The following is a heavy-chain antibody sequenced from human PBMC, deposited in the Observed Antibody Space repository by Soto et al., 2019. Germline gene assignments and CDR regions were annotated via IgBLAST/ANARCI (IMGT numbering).Heavy chain of an antibody. Sequence: QVQLVESGGGVVQPGRSLRLSCAASGFTFSSYGMHWVRQAPGRGLEWVAVIGYDGSNKYYADSVKGRFTRSRDNSKNTLYLSMNSLRAEDTAVYYCASVRAGGYKDFDIWGQGTMVTVSS. CDR3: ASVRAGGYKDFDI. D-gene: IGHD5-12*01. CDR2: IGYDGSNK. J-gene: IGHJ3*02. CDR1: GFTFSSYG. V-gene: IGHV3-33*01.